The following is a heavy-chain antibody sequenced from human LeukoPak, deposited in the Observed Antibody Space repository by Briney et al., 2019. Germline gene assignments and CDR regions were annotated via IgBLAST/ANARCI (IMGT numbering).Heavy chain of an antibody. Sequence: SETLSLTCTVSGGSISSSSYSWGWIRQPPGKGLEWIGSIYYSGSTYYNPSLKSRVTISVDTSKNQFSLKLSSVTAADTAVYYCEVAGNYYYYGMDVWGQGTTVTVSS. CDR2: IYYSGST. V-gene: IGHV4-39*01. D-gene: IGHD2-15*01. J-gene: IGHJ6*02. CDR1: GGSISSSSYS. CDR3: EVAGNYYYYGMDV.